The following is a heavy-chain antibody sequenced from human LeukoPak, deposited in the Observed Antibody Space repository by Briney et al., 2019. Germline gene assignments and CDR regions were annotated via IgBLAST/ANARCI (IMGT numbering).Heavy chain of an antibody. D-gene: IGHD6-19*01. CDR3: AREDSSGWYVFDY. Sequence: ASVKLSCKASGYTFTSYYMHWVRQAPGQGLEWMGVINPSGGSTSYAQKFQGRVTMTRDTSTSTVYMELSSLRSEDTAVYYCAREDSSGWYVFDYWGQGTLVTVSS. V-gene: IGHV1-46*01. CDR1: GYTFTSYY. CDR2: INPSGGST. J-gene: IGHJ4*02.